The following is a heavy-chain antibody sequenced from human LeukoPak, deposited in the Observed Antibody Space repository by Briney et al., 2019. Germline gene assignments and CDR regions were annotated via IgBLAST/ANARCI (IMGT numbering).Heavy chain of an antibody. CDR1: GYTFTGNH. V-gene: IGHV1-2*02. CDR2: INANTGGT. Sequence: ASVKVSCKASGYTFTGNHIHWVRQAPGQGLEWTGWINANTGGTNYAQKFLGRVTMTRDTSVSTAYMELSRLTSDDTAVYYCARGAGSGYDYWGQGTLVTVSS. D-gene: IGHD6-19*01. J-gene: IGHJ4*02. CDR3: ARGAGSGYDY.